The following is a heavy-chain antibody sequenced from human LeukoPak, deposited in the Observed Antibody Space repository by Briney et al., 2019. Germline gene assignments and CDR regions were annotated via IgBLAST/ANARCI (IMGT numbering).Heavy chain of an antibody. J-gene: IGHJ3*02. CDR2: IYPDDSDT. CDR3: ARHPVVPAAPRAFDI. D-gene: IGHD2-2*01. V-gene: IGHV5-51*01. Sequence: GESLKISCKGSGYSFTSYWIGWVRQMPGKGLEWMGVIYPDDSDTRYSPSFQGQVTISADKSISTAYLQWSSLKASDTAMYYCARHPVVPAAPRAFDIWGQGTMVTVSS. CDR1: GYSFTSYW.